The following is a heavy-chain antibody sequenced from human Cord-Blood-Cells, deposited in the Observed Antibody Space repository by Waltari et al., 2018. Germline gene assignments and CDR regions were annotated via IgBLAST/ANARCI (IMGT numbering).Heavy chain of an antibody. Sequence: QVQLVQSGAEVKKPGASVKVSCKASGYTFTGYYMHWVREAPGQGLEWMGWINANSGGTNYGQKFKGRVTMTRDTSISTAYMGMSRLRSDDTAVYYCARVGAGDLPFDYWGQGTLVTVSS. J-gene: IGHJ4*02. V-gene: IGHV1-2*02. CDR2: INANSGGT. CDR1: GYTFTGYY. D-gene: IGHD7-27*01. CDR3: ARVGAGDLPFDY.